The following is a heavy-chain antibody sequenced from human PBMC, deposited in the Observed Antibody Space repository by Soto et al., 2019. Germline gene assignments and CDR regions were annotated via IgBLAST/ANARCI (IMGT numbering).Heavy chain of an antibody. Sequence: SETLSLTCTVSGGSTSSSSYYWGWIRQPPGKGLEWIGSIYYSGSTYYNPSLKSRVTISVDTSKNQFSLKLSSVTAADTAVYYCAIYYGEDYYYYMDVWGKGTTVTVSS. J-gene: IGHJ6*03. CDR3: AIYYGEDYYYYMDV. D-gene: IGHD3-10*01. CDR2: IYYSGST. V-gene: IGHV4-39*01. CDR1: GGSTSSSSYY.